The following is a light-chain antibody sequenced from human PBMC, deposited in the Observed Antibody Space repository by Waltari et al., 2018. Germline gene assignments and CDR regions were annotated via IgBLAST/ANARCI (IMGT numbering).Light chain of an antibody. J-gene: IGLJ3*02. CDR1: NIGSKT. CDR3: QVWDSSSDHRV. CDR2: DDS. Sequence: PPSVSVAPGQTARIPCGGNNIGSKTVHWYQQKPGQAPVLVVSDDSDRPSGIRERFSDSNSGNTATLTISRVEAGDEADYYCQVWDSSSDHRVFGGGTTLTVL. V-gene: IGLV3-21*02.